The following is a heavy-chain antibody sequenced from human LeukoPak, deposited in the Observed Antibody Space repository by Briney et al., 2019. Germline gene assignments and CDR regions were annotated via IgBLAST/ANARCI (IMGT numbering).Heavy chain of an antibody. J-gene: IGHJ4*02. V-gene: IGHV4-59*01. CDR2: IYYSGST. CDR1: GVSFSSYY. Sequence: SATLSLTCTVSGVSFSSYYWTWIRQPPGKGLEWLGYIYYSGSTNKNPSLNSRVTMSIDTSKQQFSLKLSSVTAADTAVYYCARVNYDSSGYFDYWGQGTLVTVSS. CDR3: ARVNYDSSGYFDY. D-gene: IGHD3-22*01.